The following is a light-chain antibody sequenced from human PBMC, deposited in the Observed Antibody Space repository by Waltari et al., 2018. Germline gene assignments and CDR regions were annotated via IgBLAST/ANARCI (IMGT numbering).Light chain of an antibody. CDR2: WAS. CDR1: QNLLYSSVNKSY. V-gene: IGKV4-1*01. Sequence: DIVMTQSPDSLAVSLGERAAINCKSSQNLLYSSVNKSYLAWYQHKQRQPPKLLIYWASRLVADGPERLSGSGSGTDFRLASSRLQAEDVAVYYWQQYCALPQTFGQGTKVEV. J-gene: IGKJ1*01. CDR3: QQYCALPQT.